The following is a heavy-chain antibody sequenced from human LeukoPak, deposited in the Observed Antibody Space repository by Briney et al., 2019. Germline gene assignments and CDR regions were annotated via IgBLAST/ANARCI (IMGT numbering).Heavy chain of an antibody. CDR2: ISSHTGDT. J-gene: IGHJ4*02. D-gene: IGHD4-17*01. Sequence: ASVKVSCKASGYVFTSYGISWVRQAPGQGLEWMGWISSHTGDTRYAQRFQDRVTMTTDIFTTTAYLDLRSLRFDGTAVYYCARDVRRLQLSTYFFDFWGQGTLVSVSS. V-gene: IGHV1-18*01. CDR3: ARDVRRLQLSTYFFDF. CDR1: GYVFTSYG.